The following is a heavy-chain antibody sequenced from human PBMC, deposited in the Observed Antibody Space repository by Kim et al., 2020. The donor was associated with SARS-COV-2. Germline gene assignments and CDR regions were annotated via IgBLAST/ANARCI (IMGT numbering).Heavy chain of an antibody. V-gene: IGHV4-39*01. CDR1: GGAINSISDY. D-gene: IGHD3-10*01. Sequence: SETLSLTCTVSGGAINSISDYWGWIRQSPGKGFEWIGTIYWTGSRNYNPSLQSRVTLNMDTSKNQFSLNLNSVTAADTAVYYCVRRSGHHSYFEGLDVWGQGTTVIVSS. J-gene: IGHJ6*02. CDR3: VRRSGHHSYFEGLDV. CDR2: IYWTGSR.